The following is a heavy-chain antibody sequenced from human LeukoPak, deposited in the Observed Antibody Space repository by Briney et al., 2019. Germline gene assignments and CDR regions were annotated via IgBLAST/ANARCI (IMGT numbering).Heavy chain of an antibody. CDR1: GFAFNSCW. J-gene: IGHJ4*02. V-gene: IGHV3-7*03. CDR3: ANEEWYRFDY. Sequence: PGGSLRLSCAASGFAFNSCWMSWVRQTPGKGLEWVATMDGGGSATYYVDSVKGRFTITRDNAKNSLFLQMNSLRAEDTALYYCANEEWYRFDYWGQGTLVTVPS. D-gene: IGHD2-8*01. CDR2: MDGGGSAT.